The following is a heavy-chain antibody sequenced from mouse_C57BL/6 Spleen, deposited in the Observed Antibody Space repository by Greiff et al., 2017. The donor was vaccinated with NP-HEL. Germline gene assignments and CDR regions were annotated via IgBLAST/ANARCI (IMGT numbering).Heavy chain of an antibody. J-gene: IGHJ2*01. D-gene: IGHD2-10*02. CDR2: INPNNGGT. V-gene: IGHV1-26*01. Sequence: VQLQQSGPELVKPGASVKISCKASGYTFTDYYMNWVKQSHGKSLEWIGDINPNNGGTSYNQKFKGKATLTVDKSSSTAYMELRSLTSEDSAVYYCARWYGQLRHYFDYWGQGTTLTVSS. CDR3: ARWYGQLRHYFDY. CDR1: GYTFTDYY.